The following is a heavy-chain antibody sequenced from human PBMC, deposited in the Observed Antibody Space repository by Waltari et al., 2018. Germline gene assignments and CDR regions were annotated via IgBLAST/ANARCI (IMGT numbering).Heavy chain of an antibody. V-gene: IGHV4-61*02. CDR3: ARETYYYDSSGYYVDY. CDR2: IYTSGST. CDR1: GGSISSGSYY. D-gene: IGHD3-22*01. Sequence: QVQLQESGPGMVKPSQTLYLTCTVSGGSISSGSYYWSWIRQPAGKGLDWIVRIYTSGSTNYNPSLKSRVTISVDTSKNQFSLKLSSVTAADTAVYYCARETYYYDSSGYYVDYWGQGTLVTVSS. J-gene: IGHJ4*02.